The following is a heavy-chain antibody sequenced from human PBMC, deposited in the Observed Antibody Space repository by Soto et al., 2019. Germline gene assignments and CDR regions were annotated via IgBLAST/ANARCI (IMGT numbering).Heavy chain of an antibody. CDR1: GGSIISGGYS. J-gene: IGHJ5*01. CDR2: IYHTGST. D-gene: IGHD3-10*01. CDR3: ARDNTGSLDS. Sequence: PSETLSLTCAVSGGSIISGGYSCVWIRQPPGKGLEWIGFIYHTGSTYYNPSLESRVTISVDRSKNQLYLRLSSVTAADTAVYYCARDNTGSLDSWGQGTLVTV. V-gene: IGHV4-30-2*01.